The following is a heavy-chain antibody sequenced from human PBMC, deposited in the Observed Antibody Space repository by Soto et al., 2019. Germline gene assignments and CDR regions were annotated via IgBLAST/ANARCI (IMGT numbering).Heavy chain of an antibody. D-gene: IGHD2-2*01. CDR1: GYTFTSYG. CDR3: AREFDCSSTSCPNHYYYYGMDV. V-gene: IGHV1-18*01. J-gene: IGHJ6*02. Sequence: GASVKVSCKASGYTFTSYGISWVRQAPGQGLEWMGWISAYNGNTNYAQKLQGRVTMTTDTSTSTAYMELSSLRSEDTAVYYCAREFDCSSTSCPNHYYYYGMDVWGQGTTVTVSS. CDR2: ISAYNGNT.